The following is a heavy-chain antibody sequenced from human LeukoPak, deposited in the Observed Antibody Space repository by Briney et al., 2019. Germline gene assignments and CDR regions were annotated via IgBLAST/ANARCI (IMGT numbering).Heavy chain of an antibody. Sequence: GGSLRLSCAASGFTFSSYAMSWVRQAPGKGLGWVSAISGSGGSTYYADSVKGRFTISRDNSKNTLYPQMNSLRAEDTAVYYCAKELAAAGLFDYWGQGTLVTVSS. CDR2: ISGSGGST. J-gene: IGHJ4*02. D-gene: IGHD6-13*01. CDR1: GFTFSSYA. CDR3: AKELAAAGLFDY. V-gene: IGHV3-23*01.